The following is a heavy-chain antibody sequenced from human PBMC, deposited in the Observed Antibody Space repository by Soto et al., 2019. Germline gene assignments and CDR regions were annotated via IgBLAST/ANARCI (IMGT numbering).Heavy chain of an antibody. CDR3: ARAENTAAAGLRDY. CDR1: GYTFTSYD. J-gene: IGHJ4*02. D-gene: IGHD6-13*01. Sequence: ASVKVSCKASGYTFTSYDINWVRQATGQGLEWMGWMNPNSGNTGYAQKFQGRVTMTRNTSISTAYMELSSLRSEDTAVYYCARAENTAAAGLRDYWGQGTLVTVSS. V-gene: IGHV1-8*01. CDR2: MNPNSGNT.